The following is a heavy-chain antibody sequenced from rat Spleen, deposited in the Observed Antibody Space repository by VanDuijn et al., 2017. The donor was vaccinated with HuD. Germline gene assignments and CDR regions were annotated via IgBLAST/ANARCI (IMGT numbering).Heavy chain of an antibody. CDR2: ISPSGGST. J-gene: IGHJ2*01. CDR1: GFTFSNYG. V-gene: IGHV5-19*01. D-gene: IGHD1-11*01. CDR3: TRGPSTEGVY. Sequence: EVELVESGGGLVQPGRSLKLSCAASGFTFSNYGLHWIRQAPTKGLEWVASISPSGGSTYYRGSVKGRFTISRDSAKSTLYLQMNSLRSEDTATYYCTRGPSTEGVYWGQGVMVTVSS.